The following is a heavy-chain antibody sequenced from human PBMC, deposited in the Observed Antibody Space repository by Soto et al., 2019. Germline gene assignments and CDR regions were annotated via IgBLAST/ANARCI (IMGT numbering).Heavy chain of an antibody. V-gene: IGHV3-23*01. J-gene: IGHJ4*02. CDR3: AKHRSSWTTYYFDY. CDR2: LGGSGVST. D-gene: IGHD6-13*01. CDR1: GFTFSNYA. Sequence: EVQVLESGGGLVQPGGSLRLSCAASGFTFSNYAMSWVRQAPGKGLEWVSTLGGSGVSTYYADSVKGRFTISRDTSKNTLYLQMNSLRAEDTAVYYCAKHRSSWTTYYFDYWGQGTLVTVSS.